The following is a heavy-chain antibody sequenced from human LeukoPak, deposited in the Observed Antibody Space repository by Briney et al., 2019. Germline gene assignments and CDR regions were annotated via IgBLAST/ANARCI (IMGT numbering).Heavy chain of an antibody. D-gene: IGHD3-10*01. CDR3: ARGYGSLSYTYYYGMDV. Sequence: SETLSLTCTVSSGSISSFYWTWIRQPPGRGLEWIGYVCYSGSTNYSPSLKSRVTISLDTSKSQFSLNLTSVTAADTAVYYCARGYGSLSYTYYYGMDVWGQGTTVAVSS. CDR1: SGSISSFY. CDR2: VCYSGST. V-gene: IGHV4-59*01. J-gene: IGHJ6*02.